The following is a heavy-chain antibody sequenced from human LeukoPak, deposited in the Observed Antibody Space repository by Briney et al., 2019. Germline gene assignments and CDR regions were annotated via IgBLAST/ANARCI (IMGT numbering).Heavy chain of an antibody. J-gene: IGHJ4*02. D-gene: IGHD2-2*01. Sequence: ASVKVSCKASGYTFTSYGISWVRQAPGQGLEWMGWISVYNGNTNYAQKLRGRVSMTTDTSTSTAYMELRSLRSDDTAVYYCAREGCRSSTSCYYDCWGQGTLVTVSS. CDR2: ISVYNGNT. CDR1: GYTFTSYG. V-gene: IGHV1-18*01. CDR3: AREGCRSSTSCYYDC.